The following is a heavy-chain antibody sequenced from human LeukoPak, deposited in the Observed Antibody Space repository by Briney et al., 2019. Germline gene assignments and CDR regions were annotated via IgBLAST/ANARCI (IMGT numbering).Heavy chain of an antibody. Sequence: TGGSLRLSCAVSGFTFSNYWMYWVRQGPGKGLVWVSRLNGDGDYTNYEDSVKGQFTISRDNAKNTLYLQMNSLRAEDTAVYYCVRGSNGWSGMDVWGQGTTVTVSS. V-gene: IGHV3-74*01. D-gene: IGHD6-19*01. CDR3: VRGSNGWSGMDV. CDR2: LNGDGDYT. J-gene: IGHJ6*02. CDR1: GFTFSNYW.